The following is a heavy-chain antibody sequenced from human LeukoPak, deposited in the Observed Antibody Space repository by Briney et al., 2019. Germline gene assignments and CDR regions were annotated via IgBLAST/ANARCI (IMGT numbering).Heavy chain of an antibody. CDR1: GFTFSDYW. CDR2: INTDGTST. D-gene: IGHD3-22*01. CDR3: ARENILSGYHHYYYYGMDV. J-gene: IGHJ6*02. Sequence: GGSLRLSCAASGFTFSDYWIHWVRQAPGKGLVWVSRINTDGTSTTYADSVRGRFTISRDNSKNTLYLQMNSLRAEDTAVYYCARENILSGYHHYYYYGMDVWGQGTTVTVSS. V-gene: IGHV3-74*01.